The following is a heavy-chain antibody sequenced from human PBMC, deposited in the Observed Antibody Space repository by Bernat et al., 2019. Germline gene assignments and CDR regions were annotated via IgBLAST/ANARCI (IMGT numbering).Heavy chain of an antibody. D-gene: IGHD6-13*01. CDR2: ISYDGSNK. J-gene: IGHJ6*02. Sequence: QVQLVESGGGVVQPGRSLRLSCAASGFTFSSYAMHWVRQAPGKGLEWVAVISYDGSNKYYADSEKGRFTISRDNSKNTLYLQMNSLRAEDTAVYYCARVGVQAAGWDYYYGMDVWGQGTTVTVSS. CDR1: GFTFSSYA. V-gene: IGHV3-30-3*01. CDR3: ARVGVQAAGWDYYYGMDV.